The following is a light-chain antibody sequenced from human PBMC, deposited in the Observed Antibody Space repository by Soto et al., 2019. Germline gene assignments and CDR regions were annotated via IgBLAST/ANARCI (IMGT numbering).Light chain of an antibody. J-gene: IGLJ2*01. CDR1: SSDVGNYNY. CDR2: EVA. CDR3: SSYSISAGLVV. V-gene: IGLV2-14*01. Sequence: QSVLTQPASVSGSPGQSITISCTGTSSDVGNYNYVSWYQQHPGKAPKLVIYEVAKRPSGISSRFSGSKSDNTASLTISGLQAEDEGDYYCSSYSISAGLVVFGGGTKLTVL.